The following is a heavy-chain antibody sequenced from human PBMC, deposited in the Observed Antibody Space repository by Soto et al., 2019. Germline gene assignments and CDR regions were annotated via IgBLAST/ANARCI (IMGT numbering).Heavy chain of an antibody. J-gene: IGHJ4*02. V-gene: IGHV3-48*01. D-gene: IGHD3-9*01. CDR2: ISSSSTTI. Sequence: GGSLRLSCAASGFTFSSYSMNWVRQAPGKGLEWVSYISSSSTTIHYADSVKGRFTISRDNAENSLYLEMNSLRAEDTAVYYCAGEILTGYYGGQGTLVTVSS. CDR1: GFTFSSYS. CDR3: AGEILTGYY.